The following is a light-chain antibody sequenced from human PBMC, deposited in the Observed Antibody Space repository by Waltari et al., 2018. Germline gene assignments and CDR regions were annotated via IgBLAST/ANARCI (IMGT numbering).Light chain of an antibody. V-gene: IGKV4-1*01. J-gene: IGKJ5*01. CDR2: SPS. Sequence: DIVMTQSPDSLAVSLGERATINCKSTQNILYSSNNKNYLAWFQQKPGQPPKLLIYSPSTRESGVPERFSGSGSGTDFTLTINSLQAEDVAVYYCQQYYSAPITFGQGTRLEIK. CDR1: QNILYSSNNKNY. CDR3: QQYYSAPIT.